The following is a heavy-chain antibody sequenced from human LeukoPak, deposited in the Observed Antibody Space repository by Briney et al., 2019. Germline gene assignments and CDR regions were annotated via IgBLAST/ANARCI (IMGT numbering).Heavy chain of an antibody. Sequence: PGGSLRLSCAASGFTFSSYALSWVRQAPGKGLEWVSAISGSGGSTYYADSVKGRFTISRDNSKNTLYLQMNSLRAEDTAVYYCARDPGRWLPDHIDYWGQGTLVTVSS. CDR2: ISGSGGST. J-gene: IGHJ4*02. CDR3: ARDPGRWLPDHIDY. CDR1: GFTFSSYA. D-gene: IGHD1-26*01. V-gene: IGHV3-23*01.